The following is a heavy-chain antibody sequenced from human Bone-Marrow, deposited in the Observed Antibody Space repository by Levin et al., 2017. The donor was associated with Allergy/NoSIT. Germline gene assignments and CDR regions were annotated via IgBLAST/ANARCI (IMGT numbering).Heavy chain of an antibody. J-gene: IGHJ4*01. CDR1: GFVFSGHW. CDR3: AKWDFTDYFYYIAH. Sequence: GGSLRLSCVASGFVFSGHWMTWVRQAPGKGLEWVANISPDGGQGDYVASVKGRFTISRDNAKSSVFLQMNSLRGEDTALYYCAKWDFTDYFYYIAHWGRGTLVTVFS. D-gene: IGHD1-26*01. CDR2: ISPDGGQG. V-gene: IGHV3-7*02.